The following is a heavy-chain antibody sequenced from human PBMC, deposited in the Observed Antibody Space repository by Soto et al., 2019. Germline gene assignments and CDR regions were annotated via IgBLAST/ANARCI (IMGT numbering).Heavy chain of an antibody. J-gene: IGHJ6*02. CDR1: GYTFTSYY. D-gene: IGHD1-26*01. Sequence: ASVKVSCKASGYTFTSYYMHWVRQAPGQGLEWMGIINPSGGSTSYAQEFQGRVTMTRDTSTSTVYMELSSLRSEDTAVYYCARENSSSGYYYYGMDVWGQGTTVTVSS. CDR3: ARENSSSGYYYYGMDV. V-gene: IGHV1-46*01. CDR2: INPSGGST.